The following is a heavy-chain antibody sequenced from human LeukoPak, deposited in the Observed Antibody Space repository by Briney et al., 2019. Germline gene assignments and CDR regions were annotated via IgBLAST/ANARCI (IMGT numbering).Heavy chain of an antibody. Sequence: GGSLRLSCAASGFTFSSYWMSLVRQAPGKGLEWVANIKQDGSEKYYVDSVKGQLTIARDNAKHSLYLQMTSLRAEDTAVYYCARVGYSSSWYYYGMDVWGQGTTVTVSS. V-gene: IGHV3-7*01. CDR1: GFTFSSYW. CDR2: IKQDGSEK. D-gene: IGHD6-13*01. CDR3: ARVGYSSSWYYYGMDV. J-gene: IGHJ6*02.